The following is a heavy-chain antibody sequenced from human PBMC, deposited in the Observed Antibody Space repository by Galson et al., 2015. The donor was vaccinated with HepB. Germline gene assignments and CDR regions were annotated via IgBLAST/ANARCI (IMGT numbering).Heavy chain of an antibody. D-gene: IGHD5-12*01. CDR3: ARVGYSTRGTYAFDI. CDR2: ISYSGTP. J-gene: IGHJ3*02. Sequence: TLSLTCAVSGNSISSGDYFWTWIRQPPGKGLEWIGYISYSGTPYYTPSLKSRVTMSLDTSKKQFSLKLNSVTAADTAMYYCARVGYSTRGTYAFDIWGHGTMVTVSS. V-gene: IGHV4-30-4*01. CDR1: GNSISSGDYF.